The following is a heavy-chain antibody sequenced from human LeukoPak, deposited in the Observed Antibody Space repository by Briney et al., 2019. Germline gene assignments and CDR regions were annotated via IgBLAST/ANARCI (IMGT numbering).Heavy chain of an antibody. J-gene: IGHJ4*02. CDR1: GFTFSSYA. CDR3: ARETGSAVGSTDFDY. CDR2: ITGSGDDT. D-gene: IGHD4-17*01. Sequence: GGSLRLSCAASGFTFSSYAMSWVRQAPGKGLEWVSDITGSGDDTDYADSVKGRFTISRDNSKNTLYLQMNSLRAEDTAVYYCARETGSAVGSTDFDYWGQGTLVTVSS. V-gene: IGHV3-23*01.